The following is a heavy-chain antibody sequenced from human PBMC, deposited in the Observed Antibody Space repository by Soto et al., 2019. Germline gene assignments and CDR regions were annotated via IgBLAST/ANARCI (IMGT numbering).Heavy chain of an antibody. CDR1: GFTFSSYG. V-gene: IGHV3-33*01. CDR3: ARDKGSYGYNFDY. D-gene: IGHD5-12*01. J-gene: IGHJ4*02. Sequence: QVQLVEPGGGVVQPGRSLRLSCAASGFTFSSYGMHWVRQAPGKGLEWVAVIWYDGSNKYYADSVKGRFTISRDNSKNTLYLQMNSLRAEDTAVYYCARDKGSYGYNFDYWGQGTLVTVSS. CDR2: IWYDGSNK.